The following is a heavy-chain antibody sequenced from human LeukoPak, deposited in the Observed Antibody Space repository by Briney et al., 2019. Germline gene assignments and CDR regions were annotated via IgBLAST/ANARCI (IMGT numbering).Heavy chain of an antibody. J-gene: IGHJ1*01. D-gene: IGHD2-21*02. CDR1: GASISSGSYY. Sequence: SETLSLTCTVSGASISSGSYYWGWIRQPPGKGLEWIGSIYYTGDTYYNPSLNSRVTISVDTSKKQSSLKLSSVTAADTAVYYCATIAEFCGGDCYSEYFQQWGQGTLVTVSS. V-gene: IGHV4-39*01. CDR3: ATIAEFCGGDCYSEYFQQ. CDR2: IYYTGDT.